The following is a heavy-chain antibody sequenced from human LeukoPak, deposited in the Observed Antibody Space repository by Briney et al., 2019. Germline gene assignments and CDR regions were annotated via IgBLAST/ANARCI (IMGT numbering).Heavy chain of an antibody. D-gene: IGHD4-17*01. J-gene: IGHJ6*03. V-gene: IGHV4-34*01. CDR1: VGSFSGCC. Sequence: PSETLSLTCAVYVGSFSGCCWSWIRQPPGKGLEWIGEINHSGTTSWSPTLKSRVTISVDPSKNRFSLKLSSVTAADTAVYYCARAVTWGYYYYYYMDVWGKGTTVTVSS. CDR2: INHSGTT. CDR3: ARAVTWGYYYYYYMDV.